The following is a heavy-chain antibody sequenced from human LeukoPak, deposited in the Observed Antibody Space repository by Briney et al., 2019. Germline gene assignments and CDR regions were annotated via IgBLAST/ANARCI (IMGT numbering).Heavy chain of an antibody. V-gene: IGHV3-30*04. D-gene: IGHD5-24*01. CDR2: ISYDGSSK. J-gene: IGHJ5*02. CDR3: AKDCGWLHFCS. CDR1: GFTFSTYA. Sequence: GGSLRLSCAASGFTFSTYAMHWVRQAPGKGLEWVAVISYDGSSKYYADSVKGRFTISRDNSKNTLYLQINTLRAEDTAIYYCAKDCGWLHFCSWGQGTLVTVSS.